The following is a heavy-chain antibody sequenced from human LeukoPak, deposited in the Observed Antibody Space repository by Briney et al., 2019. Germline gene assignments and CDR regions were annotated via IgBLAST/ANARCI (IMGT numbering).Heavy chain of an antibody. J-gene: IGHJ5*02. CDR3: ATFYCSSTSCPGWFDP. CDR2: FDPEDGET. V-gene: IGHV1-24*01. CDR1: GYTLTELS. D-gene: IGHD2-2*01. Sequence: GASVKVSCKVSGYTLTELSMHWVRQAPGKGLEWMGGFDPEDGETIYAQKFQSRVTMTEDTSTDTAYMELSSLRSEDTAVYYCATFYCSSTSCPGWFDPWGQGTLVTVSS.